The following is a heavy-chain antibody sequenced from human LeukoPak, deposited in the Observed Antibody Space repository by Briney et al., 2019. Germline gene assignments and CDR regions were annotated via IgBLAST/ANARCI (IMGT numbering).Heavy chain of an antibody. CDR3: AKDIRYCSGGSCYSVYYFDY. V-gene: IGHV3-23*01. Sequence: GGSLRLSCAASGFTFSNYWMSWVRQAPGKGLEWVSAISGSGGSTYYADSVKGRFTVSRDNSKNTLYLQMNSLRAEDTAVYYCAKDIRYCSGGSCYSVYYFDYWGQGTLVTASS. D-gene: IGHD2-15*01. J-gene: IGHJ4*02. CDR1: GFTFSNYW. CDR2: ISGSGGST.